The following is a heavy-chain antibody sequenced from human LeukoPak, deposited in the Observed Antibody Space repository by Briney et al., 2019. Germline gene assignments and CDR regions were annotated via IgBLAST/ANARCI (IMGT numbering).Heavy chain of an antibody. D-gene: IGHD1-26*01. V-gene: IGHV3-23*01. CDR2: ISGSGGIT. CDR1: GFTFSSYS. CDR3: AKAGSYWDFDC. J-gene: IGHJ4*02. Sequence: GGSLRLSCAASGFTFSSYSMNWVRQAPGKGLEWVSGISGSGGITYYADSVKGRFTISRDNSKNTLYLQMNSLRAEVTALYYCAKAGSYWDFDCWGQGTLVTVSS.